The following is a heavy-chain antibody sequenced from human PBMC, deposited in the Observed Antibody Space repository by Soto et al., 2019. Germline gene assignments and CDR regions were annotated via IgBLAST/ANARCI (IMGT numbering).Heavy chain of an antibody. CDR1: GYTFTSYG. Sequence: QVHLVQSGAEVKKPGGSVKVSCKASGYTFTSYGITWVRQAPGQGLEWMGWISAHNGNTDYAQKLQGRVIVTRDTSTSTAYMELRSLRSDDTAVYYGARGRYGDYWGQGALVTVSS. V-gene: IGHV1-18*01. D-gene: IGHD1-1*01. CDR3: ARGRYGDY. J-gene: IGHJ4*02. CDR2: ISAHNGNT.